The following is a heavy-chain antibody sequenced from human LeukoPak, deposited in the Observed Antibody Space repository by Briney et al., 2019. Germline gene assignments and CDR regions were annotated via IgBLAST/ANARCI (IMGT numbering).Heavy chain of an antibody. D-gene: IGHD3-22*01. V-gene: IGHV3-13*01. J-gene: IGHJ4*02. Sequence: GGSLRLSCAASGFTFSSYDMHWVRHATGKGLEWVSAIGTAGDTYYPGSVKGRFTISRENAKNSLYLQMNSLRAGDTAVYYCARDMFPVYYDSSGLNRGYFDYWGQGTLVTVSS. CDR3: ARDMFPVYYDSSGLNRGYFDY. CDR1: GFTFSSYD. CDR2: IGTAGDT.